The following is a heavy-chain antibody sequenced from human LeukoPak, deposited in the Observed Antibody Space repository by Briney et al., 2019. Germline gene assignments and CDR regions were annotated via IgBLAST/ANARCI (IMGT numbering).Heavy chain of an antibody. Sequence: SETLSLTCTVSGSMYNYYWSWIRQPPGKGLEWIGYIHYNGITNYNPSLKSRVTMSLDTSKNQFSLKLSSVTAADTAVYYCARRSGSYGLADDYWGQGTLVTVSS. J-gene: IGHJ4*02. CDR2: IHYNGIT. V-gene: IGHV4-59*08. D-gene: IGHD1-26*01. CDR3: ARRSGSYGLADDY. CDR1: GSMYNYY.